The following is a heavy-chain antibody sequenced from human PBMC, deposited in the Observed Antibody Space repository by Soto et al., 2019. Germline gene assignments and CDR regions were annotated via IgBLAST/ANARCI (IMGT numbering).Heavy chain of an antibody. CDR2: IRSRANNYAT. Sequence: PGASLRLSCASSVLNSSGSAIHWVRRAPGKGQEWVGRIRSRANNYATSSGESVRGRFTIFRDDLKNMAYLQMNTLKTEDTAIYYCARGQQAAIGDYYYHGLDVWGQGTSVTVSS. CDR3: ARGQQAAIGDYYYHGLDV. D-gene: IGHD3-10*01. J-gene: IGHJ6*02. V-gene: IGHV3-73*01. CDR1: VLNSSGSA.